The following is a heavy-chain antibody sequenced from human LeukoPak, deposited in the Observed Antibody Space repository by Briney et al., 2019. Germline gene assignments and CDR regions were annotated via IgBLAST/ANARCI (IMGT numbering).Heavy chain of an antibody. J-gene: IGHJ6*04. CDR1: GFTFSGSA. CDR2: IRSKANGYAT. CDR3: TRQSPSNYCSSTSCPYYYYYGMDV. D-gene: IGHD2-2*01. Sequence: PGGSLKLSCAASGFTFSGSAMHWVRQASGKGLEWVGRIRSKANGYATAYAASVKGRFTISRDDSKNTAYLQMNSLKTEDTAVYYCTRQSPSNYCSSTSCPYYYYYGMDVWGKGTTVTVSS. V-gene: IGHV3-73*01.